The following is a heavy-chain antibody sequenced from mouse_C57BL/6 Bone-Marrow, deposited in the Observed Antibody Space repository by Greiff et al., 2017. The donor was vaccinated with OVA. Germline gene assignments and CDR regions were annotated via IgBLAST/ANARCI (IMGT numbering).Heavy chain of an antibody. D-gene: IGHD2-5*01. V-gene: IGHV2-4*01. CDR2: IWSGGST. Sequence: VQVVESGPGLVQPSQSLSITCTVSGFSLTSYGVHWVRQPPGKGLEWLGVIWSGGSTDYNAAFISRLSISKDNSKSQVFFKMNSLQADDTAIYYCAYYSIFYAMDYWGQGTSVTVSS. J-gene: IGHJ4*01. CDR1: GFSLTSYG. CDR3: AYYSIFYAMDY.